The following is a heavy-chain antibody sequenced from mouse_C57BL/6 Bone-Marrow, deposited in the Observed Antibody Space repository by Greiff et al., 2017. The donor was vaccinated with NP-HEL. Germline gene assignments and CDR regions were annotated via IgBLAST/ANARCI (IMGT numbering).Heavy chain of an antibody. Sequence: EVKLQESGGGLVKPGGSLKLSCAASGFTFSSYTMSWVRQTPEKRLEWVATISGGGGNTYYPDSVKGRFTISRDNAKNTLYLQMSSLRSEDTALYYCARLNGPDSSGSPFAYWGQGTLVTVSA. CDR1: GFTFSSYT. J-gene: IGHJ3*01. D-gene: IGHD3-2*02. CDR2: ISGGGGNT. CDR3: ARLNGPDSSGSPFAY. V-gene: IGHV5-9*01.